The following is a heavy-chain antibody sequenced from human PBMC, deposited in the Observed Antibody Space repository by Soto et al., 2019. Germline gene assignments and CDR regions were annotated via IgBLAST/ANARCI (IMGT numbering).Heavy chain of an antibody. CDR3: AREGITIVRGPPDY. D-gene: IGHD3-10*01. Sequence: QVQLVESGGGVVQPGRSLRLSCAASGFTFSSYAMHWVRQAPGKGLEWVAVISYDGSNKYYADSVKGRFTISRDNSKNTLYLQMNSLRAEDTAVYYCAREGITIVRGPPDYWGQGTLVTVSS. CDR2: ISYDGSNK. J-gene: IGHJ4*02. V-gene: IGHV3-30-3*01. CDR1: GFTFSSYA.